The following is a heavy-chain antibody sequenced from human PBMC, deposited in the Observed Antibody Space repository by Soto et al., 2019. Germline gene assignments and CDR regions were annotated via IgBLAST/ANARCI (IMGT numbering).Heavy chain of an antibody. J-gene: IGHJ4*02. V-gene: IGHV3-21*01. Sequence: GGSLRLSCAASGFTFSSYAMSWVRQAPGKGLEWVSSISSSSSYIYYADSVKGRFTISRDNAKNSLYLQMNSLRAEDTAVYYCARFASTIFGPGSTLDYWGQGTLVTVSS. CDR3: ARFASTIFGPGSTLDY. CDR1: GFTFSSYA. CDR2: ISSSSSYI. D-gene: IGHD3-3*01.